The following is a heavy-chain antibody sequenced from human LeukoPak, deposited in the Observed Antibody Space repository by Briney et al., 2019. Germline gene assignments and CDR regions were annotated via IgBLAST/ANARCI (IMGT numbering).Heavy chain of an antibody. V-gene: IGHV3-74*01. J-gene: IGHJ3*02. CDR2: INSDGSST. CDR1: GFTFSSYW. D-gene: IGHD3-10*01. CDR3: ARANYYGSGRAAFDI. Sequence: GGSLRLSCAASGFTFSSYWMHWVRQAPGKGLVWVSRINSDGSSTSYADSVKGRFTISRDNAKNTLYLQMNSLRAEDTAVYYCARANYYGSGRAAFDIWGQGTMVTVSS.